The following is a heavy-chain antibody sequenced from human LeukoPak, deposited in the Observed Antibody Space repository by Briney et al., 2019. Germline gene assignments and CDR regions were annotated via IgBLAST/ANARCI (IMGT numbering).Heavy chain of an antibody. CDR1: GGSLSSGSSY. CDR2: IYTSGNT. J-gene: IGHJ3*02. Sequence: PSETLSLTCTVSGGSLSSGSSYWSWIRRPPGKGLEWIGRIYTSGNTNYNPSLKSRVTISLDTSKNQFSLKLSSVTAADTAFYYCARATPPTLIPAAIRRAAFDIWGQGTMVTVYS. CDR3: ARATPPTLIPAAIRRAAFDI. V-gene: IGHV4-61*02. D-gene: IGHD2-2*01.